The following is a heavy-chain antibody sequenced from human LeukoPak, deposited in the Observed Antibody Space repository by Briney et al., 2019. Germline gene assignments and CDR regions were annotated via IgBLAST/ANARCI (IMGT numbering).Heavy chain of an antibody. J-gene: IGHJ4*02. D-gene: IGHD3-22*01. V-gene: IGHV3-30*03. CDR2: ISYDGSNK. Sequence: GGSLRLSCAASGFTFSSYAMSWVRQAPGKGLEWVAVISYDGSNKYYADSVKGRFTISRDNAKNSLYLQMNSLRAEDTAVYYCARDIYYDSSGYYGSVYWGQGTLVTVSS. CDR1: GFTFSSYA. CDR3: ARDIYYDSSGYYGSVY.